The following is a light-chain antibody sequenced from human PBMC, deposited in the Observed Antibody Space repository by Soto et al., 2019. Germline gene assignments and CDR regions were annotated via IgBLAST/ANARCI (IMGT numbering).Light chain of an antibody. CDR1: QSVSNN. CDR2: GAS. J-gene: IGKJ1*01. V-gene: IGKV3D-15*01. CDR3: QQHNKWPRT. Sequence: EIVLTQSPGTLSLSPGERATLSCRASQSVSNNYLAWYQQKPGQAPRLLIYGASNRATGIPARFSGSGSGIEFNLTISSLQSEDFAIYDCQQHNKWPRTFGQGTKVEIK.